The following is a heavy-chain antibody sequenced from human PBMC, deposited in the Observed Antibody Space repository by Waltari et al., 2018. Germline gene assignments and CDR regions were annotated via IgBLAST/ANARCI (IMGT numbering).Heavy chain of an antibody. D-gene: IGHD2-2*01. V-gene: IGHV1-69*01. CDR3: ARSSTSRRMLGPYDAFDI. CDR2: NIPIFGTA. CDR1: GGTFRIYA. J-gene: IGHJ3*02. Sequence: QVQLVQSGAELKKPGSWVKVSCKASGGTFRIYAISRVRQSLCQGLGWMGGNIPIFGTANYAQKFQGRVTITADESTSTAYMELSSLRSEDTAVYYCARSSTSRRMLGPYDAFDIWGQGTMVTVSS.